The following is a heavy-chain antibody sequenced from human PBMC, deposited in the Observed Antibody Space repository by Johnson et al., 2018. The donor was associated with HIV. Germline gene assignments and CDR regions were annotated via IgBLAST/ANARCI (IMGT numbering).Heavy chain of an antibody. D-gene: IGHD3-16*01. CDR3: AKEAYYVEAFDI. CDR1: GFTFSSYG. CDR2: IRYDGGTK. J-gene: IGHJ3*02. V-gene: IGHV3-30*02. Sequence: QVQLVESGGVVVQPGGSLRLSCAASGFTFSSYGMHWVRQAPGKGLEWVAFIRYDGGTKYYADSLKGLFTISRDNSKNTLYLQMNILRAEDTAVYFCAKEAYYVEAFDIWGQGTMVTVSS.